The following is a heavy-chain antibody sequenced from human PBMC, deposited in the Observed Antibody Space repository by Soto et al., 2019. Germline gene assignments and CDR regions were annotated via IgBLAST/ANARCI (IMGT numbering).Heavy chain of an antibody. J-gene: IGHJ4*02. CDR3: ARDLYDGGIDY. CDR2: IKPDGSEK. V-gene: IGHV3-7*01. D-gene: IGHD5-12*01. Sequence: EVQLMESGGGLVQPGGSLRLSCAASGFSFGASWMAWVRQAPGKGLAWVADIKPDGSEKNYVDSVKGRVTISRDNAKNSLYLHMNSRSAEETAVHYWARDLYDGGIDYWVLGTVVTVSS. CDR1: GFSFGASW.